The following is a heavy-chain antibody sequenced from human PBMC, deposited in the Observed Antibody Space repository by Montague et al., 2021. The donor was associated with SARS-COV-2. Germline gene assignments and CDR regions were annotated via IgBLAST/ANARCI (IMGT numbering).Heavy chain of an antibody. Sequence: LRLSCAASGLTFNDYTLNWVRQAPGKGLEWVSSISSSSNYIYYSDSAKGRFTISRDNAKNTLYLQMNSLRAEDTAVYFCAREREVSMLYYYYGMDVWGQGTTVTVSS. D-gene: IGHD2-8*01. CDR2: ISSSSNYI. CDR3: AREREVSMLYYYYGMDV. J-gene: IGHJ6*02. V-gene: IGHV3-21*01. CDR1: GLTFNDYT.